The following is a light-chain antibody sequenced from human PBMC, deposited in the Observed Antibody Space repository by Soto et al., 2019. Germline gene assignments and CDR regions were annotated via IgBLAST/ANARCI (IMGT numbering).Light chain of an antibody. CDR2: DVS. Sequence: QSALTQPASVSGSPGQSITISCTGTTSDVGGYNSVSWYQQHPGKAPKLMIYDVSNRPSGGSNRFSGSKSGNTASLTISGLQTADEAHYFCSSYTTSSAYVFGTGTKLTVL. V-gene: IGLV2-14*03. CDR1: TSDVGGYNS. J-gene: IGLJ1*01. CDR3: SSYTTSSAYV.